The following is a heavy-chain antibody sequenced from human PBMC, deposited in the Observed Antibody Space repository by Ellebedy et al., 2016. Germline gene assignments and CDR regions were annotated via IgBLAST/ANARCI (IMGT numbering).Heavy chain of an antibody. CDR1: GFTFSSYA. D-gene: IGHD3-10*01. V-gene: IGHV3-23*01. CDR3: AKDLTYYSRPGDAFDI. J-gene: IGHJ3*02. CDR2: ISGSTGNA. Sequence: GESLKISXAASGFTFSSYAMSWVRQAPGKGLEWVSTISGSTGNAYYADSVKGRFTISRDTSKNTLYLQMNSLRAEDTAVYYCAKDLTYYSRPGDAFDIWGQGTMVTVSS.